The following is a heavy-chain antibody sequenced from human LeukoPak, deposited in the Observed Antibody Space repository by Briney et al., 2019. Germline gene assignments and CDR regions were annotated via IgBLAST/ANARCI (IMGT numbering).Heavy chain of an antibody. Sequence: ASVKVSCKASGYTFTSYAMNWVRQAPGQGLEWMGWINTNTGNPTYAQGFTGRFVFSLETSVSTAYLQISSLKAEDTAVYYCARGVYDFWSGYFDYFDYWGQGTLVTVSS. CDR1: GYTFTSYA. V-gene: IGHV7-4-1*02. J-gene: IGHJ4*02. D-gene: IGHD3-3*01. CDR2: INTNTGNP. CDR3: ARGVYDFWSGYFDYFDY.